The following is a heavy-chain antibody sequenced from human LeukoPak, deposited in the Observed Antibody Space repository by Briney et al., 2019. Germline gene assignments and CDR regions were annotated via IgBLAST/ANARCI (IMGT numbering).Heavy chain of an antibody. J-gene: IGHJ4*02. CDR2: IDWDDGK. CDR3: ARIRVSHTGTNDSDY. D-gene: IGHD1-1*01. Sequence: ESGPTLVNPTQTLTLTCTFSGFSLSTSGMCVSWIRQPPGKALEWLARIDWDDGKYYSTSLKTRLTISKDTSKNQVVLTMTNMDPVDTATYYCARIRVSHTGTNDSDYWGQGTLVTVSS. V-gene: IGHV2-70*11. CDR1: GFSLSTSGMC.